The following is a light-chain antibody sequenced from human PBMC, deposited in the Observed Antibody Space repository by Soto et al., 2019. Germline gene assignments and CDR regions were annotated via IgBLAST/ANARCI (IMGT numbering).Light chain of an antibody. V-gene: IGLV1-40*01. Sequence: QSVLTQPPSVSGAPGQRVTISCTGSSSNIGAGYDVHWYQQLPGTAPKLLIYGNSNRPSGVPDRFSGSKSGTSASLAITGLQAEDEADYYCQSYDSSLSAHVVFGGGTNATVL. CDR2: GNS. J-gene: IGLJ2*01. CDR3: QSYDSSLSAHVV. CDR1: SSNIGAGYD.